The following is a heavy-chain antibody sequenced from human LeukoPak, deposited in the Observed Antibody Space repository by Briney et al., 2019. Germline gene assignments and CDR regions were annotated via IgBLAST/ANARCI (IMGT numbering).Heavy chain of an antibody. CDR2: IYYSGST. D-gene: IGHD5-24*01. J-gene: IGHJ4*02. CDR1: GGSISSSSYY. Sequence: SETLSLTCTVSGGSISSSSYYWGWIRQPPGKGLEWIGSIYYSGSTYYNPSLKSRVTISVDTSKNQFSLKLSSVTAADTAVYYCARARALQFHDYWGQGTLVTVSS. V-gene: IGHV4-39*07. CDR3: ARARALQFHDY.